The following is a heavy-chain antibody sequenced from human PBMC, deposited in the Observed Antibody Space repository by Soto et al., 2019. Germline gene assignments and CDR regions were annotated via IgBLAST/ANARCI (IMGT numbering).Heavy chain of an antibody. V-gene: IGHV4-34*01. Sequence: AETLSLTCAVYGGSFSGYYWSWIRQPPGKGLEWIGEINHSGSTNYNPSLKSRVTISVDTSKNQFSLKLSSVTAADTAVYYCARGFGYSSGWGRYNWFDPWGQGTLVTVSS. CDR3: ARGFGYSSGWGRYNWFDP. CDR2: INHSGST. D-gene: IGHD6-19*01. CDR1: GGSFSGYY. J-gene: IGHJ5*02.